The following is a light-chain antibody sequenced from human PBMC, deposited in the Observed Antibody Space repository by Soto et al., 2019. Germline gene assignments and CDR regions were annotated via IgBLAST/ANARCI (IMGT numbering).Light chain of an antibody. Sequence: QSALTQPRLVSGSPGQSVTISCTGTSSDVGNYNYVSWYQQYPGKAPKLMIYYVSKRPSGVPDRFSGSKSGNTASLTISGLQAEDEADYYCCSYAGSYTGVFGGGTKLTVL. CDR3: CSYAGSYTGV. CDR1: SSDVGNYNY. V-gene: IGLV2-11*01. CDR2: YVS. J-gene: IGLJ3*02.